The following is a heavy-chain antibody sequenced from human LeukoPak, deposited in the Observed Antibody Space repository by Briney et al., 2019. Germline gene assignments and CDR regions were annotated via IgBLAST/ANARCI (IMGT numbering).Heavy chain of an antibody. V-gene: IGHV4-39*01. CDR2: IYYSGST. CDR1: GGSISSSSYY. Sequence: SETLSLTCTVSGGSISSSSYYWGWIRQPPGKGPEWIGSIYYSGSTYYNPSLKSRVTISVDTSKNQFSLKLSSVTAADTAVYYCASRITIFGMDAFDIWGQGTMVTVSS. D-gene: IGHD3-3*01. J-gene: IGHJ3*02. CDR3: ASRITIFGMDAFDI.